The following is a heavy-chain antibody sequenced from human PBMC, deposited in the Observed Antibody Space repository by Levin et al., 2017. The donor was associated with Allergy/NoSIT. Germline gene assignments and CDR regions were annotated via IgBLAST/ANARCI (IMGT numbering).Heavy chain of an antibody. CDR2: ISDSGGST. V-gene: IGHV3-23*01. CDR1: RFTFSSDA. Sequence: GGSLRLSCAASRFTFSSDAMSWVRQAPGKGLEWVSDISDSGGSTFYADSVKGRFTISRDNSKNTLYLQMSSLRAEDTAVYYCARACNPYYYMDVWGKGTTVTVSS. CDR3: ARACNPYYYMDV. D-gene: IGHD2/OR15-2a*01. J-gene: IGHJ6*03.